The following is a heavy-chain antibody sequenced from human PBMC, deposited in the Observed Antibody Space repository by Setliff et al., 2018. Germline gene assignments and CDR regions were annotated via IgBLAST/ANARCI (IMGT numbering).Heavy chain of an antibody. CDR2: IKSKTDGGTT. CDR3: YTWLLYSSSWYRDH. CDR1: GFTFSNAW. Sequence: PGGSLRLSCAASGFTFSNAWMSWVRQAPGKGLEWVGRIKSKTDGGTTDYAAPVKGRFTISRDDPGNTLYLQMSSLKTEDTAVYYCYTWLLYSSSWYRDHWGQGTLVTVSS. J-gene: IGHJ4*02. D-gene: IGHD6-13*01. V-gene: IGHV3-15*01.